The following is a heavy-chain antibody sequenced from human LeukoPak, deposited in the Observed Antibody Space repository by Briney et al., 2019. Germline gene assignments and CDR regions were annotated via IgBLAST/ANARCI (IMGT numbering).Heavy chain of an antibody. D-gene: IGHD3-22*01. CDR1: GFTFDDYG. V-gene: IGHV3-20*04. CDR3: VRGYSSGYYFDF. CDR2: INWNGGVI. J-gene: IGHJ4*02. Sequence: SGGSLRLSCAASGFTFDDYGMSWVPQAPGKGLEWVSGINWNGGVISYADSVKGRFTISRDNAKNSLYLQMNSLRAEDTALYYCVRGYSSGYYFDFWGQGSLVTVSS.